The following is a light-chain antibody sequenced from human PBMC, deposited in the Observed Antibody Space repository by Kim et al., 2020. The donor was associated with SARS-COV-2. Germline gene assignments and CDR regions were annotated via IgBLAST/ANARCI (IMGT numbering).Light chain of an antibody. J-gene: IGKJ3*01. Sequence: ASVGDRVTITCRASQSISIYLNWYQQKPGRAPKLLIHAASSLQGGVPSRFSGSGSGTDFTLTISSLQPEDFATYFCQHSYSTPFTFGPGTKVDI. CDR2: AAS. V-gene: IGKV1-39*01. CDR1: QSISIY. CDR3: QHSYSTPFT.